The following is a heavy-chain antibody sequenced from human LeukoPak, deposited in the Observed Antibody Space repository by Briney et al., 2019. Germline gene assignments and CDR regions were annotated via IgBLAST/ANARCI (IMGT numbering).Heavy chain of an antibody. D-gene: IGHD1-26*01. CDR3: ARDLVGATRDGDY. CDR1: GGTFSSYA. CDR2: IIPIFGTA. Sequence: SVKVSCRASGGTFSSYAISWARQAPGQGLEWMGGIIPIFGTANYAQKFQGRVTITADESTSTAYMELSSLRSEDTAVYYCARDLVGATRDGDYWGQGTLVTVSS. J-gene: IGHJ4*02. V-gene: IGHV1-69*13.